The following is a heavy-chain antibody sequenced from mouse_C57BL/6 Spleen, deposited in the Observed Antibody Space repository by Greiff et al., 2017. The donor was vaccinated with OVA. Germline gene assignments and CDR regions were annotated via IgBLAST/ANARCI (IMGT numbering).Heavy chain of an antibody. CDR2: INPSTGGT. J-gene: IGHJ2*01. Sequence: EVQLQQSGPELVKPGASVKISCKASGYSFTGYYMNWVKQSPEKSLEWIGEINPSTGGTTYNQKFKAKATLTVDKSSSTAYMQLKSLTSEDSAVYYCARGAFLPYWGQGTTLTVSS. CDR3: ARGAFLPY. D-gene: IGHD5-5*01. CDR1: GYSFTGYY. V-gene: IGHV1-42*01.